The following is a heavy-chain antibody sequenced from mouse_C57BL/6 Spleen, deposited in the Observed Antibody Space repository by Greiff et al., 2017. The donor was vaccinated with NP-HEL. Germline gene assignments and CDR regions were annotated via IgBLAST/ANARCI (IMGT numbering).Heavy chain of an antibody. CDR1: GYTFTSYW. CDR2: IHPNSGST. J-gene: IGHJ2*01. V-gene: IGHV1-64*01. Sequence: QVQLQQPGAELVKPGASVKLSCKASGYTFTSYWMHWVKQRPGQGLEWIGMIHPNSGSTNYNEKFKSKATLTVDKSSSTAYMQLSSLTSEDSAVYYCAIEDGNYYFDYWGQGTTLTVSS. D-gene: IGHD2-1*01. CDR3: AIEDGNYYFDY.